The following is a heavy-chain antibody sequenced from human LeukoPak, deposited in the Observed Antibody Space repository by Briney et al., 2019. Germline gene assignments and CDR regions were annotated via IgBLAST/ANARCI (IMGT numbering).Heavy chain of an antibody. Sequence: SETLTLTCTVSGGSISSYYWSWIRQPAGKGLEWIGRIYTSGSTNYNPSLKSRVTMSVDTSKNQFSLKLSSVTAADTAVYYCARYGYSYGPTYFDYWGQGTLVTVSS. J-gene: IGHJ4*02. CDR2: IYTSGST. V-gene: IGHV4-4*07. CDR3: ARYGYSYGPTYFDY. D-gene: IGHD5-18*01. CDR1: GGSISSYY.